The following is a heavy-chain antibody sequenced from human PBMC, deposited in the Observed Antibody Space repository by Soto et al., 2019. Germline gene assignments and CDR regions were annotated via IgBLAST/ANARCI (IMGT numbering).Heavy chain of an antibody. J-gene: IGHJ6*02. CDR3: ARDGYYYGSGRNYGMDV. D-gene: IGHD3-10*01. Sequence: GASVKVSCKASGYTFTGYYMHWVRQAPGQGLEWMGWINPNSGGTNYAQKFQGWVTMTRDTSISTAYMELSRLRSDDTAVYYCARDGYYYGSGRNYGMDVWGQGTTVTVSS. V-gene: IGHV1-2*04. CDR2: INPNSGGT. CDR1: GYTFTGYY.